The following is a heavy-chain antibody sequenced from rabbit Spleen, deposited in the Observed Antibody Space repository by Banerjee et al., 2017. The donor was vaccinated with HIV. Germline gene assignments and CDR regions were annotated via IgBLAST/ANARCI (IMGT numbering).Heavy chain of an antibody. CDR1: GLDVSSNYW. V-gene: IGHV1S45*01. CDR3: ARLWGSYDNAFYL. J-gene: IGHJ4*01. D-gene: IGHD3-3*01. Sequence: QQQLEESGGDLVQPEGSLTLTCKASGLDVSSNYWMCWVRQAPGKGLEWIACTYTGDGVTYYTSWAKGRFTISSTSSTTVILRMTSLTAADTATYFCARLWGSYDNAFYLWGPGTLVTVS. CDR2: TYTGDGVT.